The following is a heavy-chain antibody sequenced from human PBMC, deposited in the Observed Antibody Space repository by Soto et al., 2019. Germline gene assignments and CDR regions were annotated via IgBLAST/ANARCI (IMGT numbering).Heavy chain of an antibody. J-gene: IGHJ4*02. CDR1: GGSISSGGYY. D-gene: IGHD6-13*01. CDR2: IYYSGST. V-gene: IGHV4-31*03. Sequence: TLSLTCTVSGGSISSGGYYWSWIRQHPGKGLEWIGYIYYSGSTYYNPSLKSRVTISVDTSKNQFSLKLSSVTAADTAVYYCARGRDSSSWQAKSFDYWGQGTLVTVSS. CDR3: ARGRDSSSWQAKSFDY.